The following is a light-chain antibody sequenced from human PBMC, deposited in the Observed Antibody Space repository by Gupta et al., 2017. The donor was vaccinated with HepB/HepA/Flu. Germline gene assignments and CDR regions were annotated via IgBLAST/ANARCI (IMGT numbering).Light chain of an antibody. CDR2: GAS. V-gene: IGKV3-20*01. CDR3: QQYGSSPPGT. Sequence: EIVLTQSPGTLSLSPGERATLSCRASQSISSIYLAWYQQNPGQAPRLLIDGASIRATGIPDRFSGSGSGTDFTLTISRLEPEDFAVYYCQQYGSSPPGTFGQGTKVEIK. J-gene: IGKJ1*01. CDR1: QSISSIY.